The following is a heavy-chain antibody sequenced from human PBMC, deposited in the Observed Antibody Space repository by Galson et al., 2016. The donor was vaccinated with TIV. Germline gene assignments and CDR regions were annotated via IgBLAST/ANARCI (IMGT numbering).Heavy chain of an antibody. J-gene: IGHJ4*02. Sequence: LRLSCAASGFTFSSNWMSWLRQVPGKGLKWVANIKQDGSEKYYVDSVKGRFTISRDNAKNSLYLQMNSLRAEDTAVYYCACGWELWVVHYWDQGTLVTVSS. D-gene: IGHD1-26*01. CDR2: IKQDGSEK. V-gene: IGHV3-7*01. CDR3: ACGWELWVVHY. CDR1: GFTFSSNW.